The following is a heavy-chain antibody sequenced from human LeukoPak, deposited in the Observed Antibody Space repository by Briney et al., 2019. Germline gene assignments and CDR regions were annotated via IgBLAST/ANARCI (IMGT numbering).Heavy chain of an antibody. J-gene: IGHJ6*02. V-gene: IGHV1-69*05. D-gene: IGHD4-17*01. CDR3: ARHGDYYYGMDV. Sequence: GASVKVSCKASGGTFSSYAISWVRQAPGQGLEWMGGIIPIFGTANYAQKLQGRVTMTTDTSTSTAYMELRSLRSDDTAVYYCARHGDYYYGMDVWGQGTTVTVSS. CDR1: GGTFSSYA. CDR2: IIPIFGTA.